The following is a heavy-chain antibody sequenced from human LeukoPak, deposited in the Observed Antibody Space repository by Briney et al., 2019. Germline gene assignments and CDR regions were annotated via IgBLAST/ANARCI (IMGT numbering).Heavy chain of an antibody. J-gene: IGHJ4*02. V-gene: IGHV4-38-2*02. D-gene: IGHD2-2*01. CDR2: IYHSGST. CDR1: GFTFSNSPM. Sequence: LRLSCAVSGFTFSNSPMSWVRQAPGKGLEWIGSIYHSGSTYYNPSLKSRVTISVDTSKNQFSLKLSSVTAADTAVYYCARELRYCSSTSCHDYWGQGTLVTVSS. CDR3: ARELRYCSSTSCHDY.